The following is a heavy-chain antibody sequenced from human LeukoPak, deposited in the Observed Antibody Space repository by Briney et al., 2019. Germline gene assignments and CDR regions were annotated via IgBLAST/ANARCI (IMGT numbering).Heavy chain of an antibody. V-gene: IGHV1-3*01. CDR3: AKVAVAVMGYFDY. CDR1: GYTFTSYA. Sequence: ASVKVSCKASGYTFTSYAMHWVRQAPGQRLEWMGWINAGNGNTKYSQKFQGRVTITRDTSASTAYMELSSLRSEDTAVYYCAKVAVAVMGYFDYWGQGTLVTVS. CDR2: INAGNGNT. J-gene: IGHJ4*02. D-gene: IGHD6-19*01.